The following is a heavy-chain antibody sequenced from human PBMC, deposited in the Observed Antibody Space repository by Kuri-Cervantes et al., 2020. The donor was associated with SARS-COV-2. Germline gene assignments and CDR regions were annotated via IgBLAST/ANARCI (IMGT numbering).Heavy chain of an antibody. J-gene: IGHJ4*02. Sequence: GESLKISCAASGFTFSDYYMSWIRQAPGKGMEWISDISYSCTYTTHTDSVKGRFSVSRDNTENSLVLQMDSLRAEDTSIYYCARAEGVYWGQGTLVTVSS. CDR2: ISYSCTYT. D-gene: IGHD1-14*01. V-gene: IGHV3-11*05. CDR1: GFTFSDYY. CDR3: ARAEGVY.